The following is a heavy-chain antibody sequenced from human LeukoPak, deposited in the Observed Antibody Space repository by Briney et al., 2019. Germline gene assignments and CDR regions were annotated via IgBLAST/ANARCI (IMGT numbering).Heavy chain of an antibody. J-gene: IGHJ3*02. CDR1: GFTFSSYD. D-gene: IGHD4-17*01. Sequence: GGSLRLSCAASGFTFSSYDMYWVRQATGKGLEWVSAIGTAGDTYYPGSVKGRFTISRENAKNSLYLQMNSLRAGDTAVYYCARGGDYDAFDIWGQGAMVTVSS. V-gene: IGHV3-13*01. CDR3: ARGGDYDAFDI. CDR2: IGTAGDT.